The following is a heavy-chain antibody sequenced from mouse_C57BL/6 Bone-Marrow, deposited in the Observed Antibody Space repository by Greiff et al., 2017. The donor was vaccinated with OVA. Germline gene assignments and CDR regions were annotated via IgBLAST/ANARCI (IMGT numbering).Heavy chain of an antibody. V-gene: IGHV5-4*03. J-gene: IGHJ1*03. CDR1: GFTFSSYA. CDR3: ASEGRRGYFDV. Sequence: EVNVVESGGGLVKPGGSLKLSCAASGFTFSSYAMSWVRQTPEKRLEWVATISDGGSYTYYPDNVKGRFTISRDNAKNNLYLQMSHLKSEDTAMYYCASEGRRGYFDVWGTGTTVTVSS. D-gene: IGHD2-14*01. CDR2: ISDGGSYT.